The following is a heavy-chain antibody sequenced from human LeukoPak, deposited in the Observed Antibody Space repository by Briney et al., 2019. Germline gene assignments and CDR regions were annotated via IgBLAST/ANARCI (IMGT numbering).Heavy chain of an antibody. D-gene: IGHD4-17*01. CDR1: GYSISSGYY. J-gene: IGHJ4*02. V-gene: IGHV4-38-2*02. CDR3: ARGPTTVTRAFDF. CDR2: IYHSGST. Sequence: PSETLSLTCTVSGYSISSGYYWGWIRQPPGKGLEWIGSIYHSGSTYYNPSLKSRVTISVDTSKNQFSLSLTSVTAADTAVYYCARGPTTVTRAFDFWGQGTLVTVSS.